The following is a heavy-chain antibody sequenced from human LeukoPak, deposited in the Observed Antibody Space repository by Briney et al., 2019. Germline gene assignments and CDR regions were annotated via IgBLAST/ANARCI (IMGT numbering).Heavy chain of an antibody. V-gene: IGHV3-33*01. CDR2: IWYEGSNN. CDR1: GFTFSSYG. Sequence: GGSLRLSCAASGFTFSSYGMHWVRQAPAKGLEWVAGIWYEGSNNYYADSVKGRFTISRDNSKNPLYLQINSLIVEDTAVYYCARDSRDGYYYVGTDFWGQGTLVTVSS. D-gene: IGHD5-24*01. CDR3: ARDSRDGYYYVGTDF. J-gene: IGHJ4*02.